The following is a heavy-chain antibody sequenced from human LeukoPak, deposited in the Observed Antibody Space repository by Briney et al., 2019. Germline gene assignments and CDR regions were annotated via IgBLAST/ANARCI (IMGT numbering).Heavy chain of an antibody. Sequence: GGSLRLSCAASGFIFRDYAMSWVRQAPGKGLEWVSATSGSGGSTYYADSVKGRFTISRDNSKNTLYLQMNSLRAEDTAVYYCAKVGSDAFDIWGQGTMVTVSS. CDR2: TSGSGGST. V-gene: IGHV3-23*01. CDR3: AKVGSDAFDI. J-gene: IGHJ3*02. CDR1: GFIFRDYA. D-gene: IGHD3-10*01.